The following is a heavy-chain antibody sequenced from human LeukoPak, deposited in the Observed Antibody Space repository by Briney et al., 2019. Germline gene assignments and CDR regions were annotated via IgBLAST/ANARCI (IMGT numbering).Heavy chain of an antibody. Sequence: ASVKVSCKASGYTFTGYYIHWVRQAPGQGLEWMGWINPNSGDTKYAQKFQGRVTMTEDTSTDTAYMELRSLRSEDTAVYYCATLDRPSGLDYFDYWGQGTLVTVSS. V-gene: IGHV1-2*02. CDR3: ATLDRPSGLDYFDY. D-gene: IGHD3/OR15-3a*01. J-gene: IGHJ4*02. CDR2: INPNSGDT. CDR1: GYTFTGYY.